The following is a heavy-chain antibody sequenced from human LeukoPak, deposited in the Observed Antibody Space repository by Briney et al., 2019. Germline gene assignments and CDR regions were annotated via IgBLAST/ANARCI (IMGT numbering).Heavy chain of an antibody. CDR3: ARGEQWLPTGIDY. D-gene: IGHD6-19*01. CDR1: GFTFSSYS. J-gene: IGHJ4*02. CDR2: ISSSSSHI. Sequence: GGSLRLSCAASGFTFSSYSMNWVRQAPGKGLEWVSSISSSSSHIYHADSVKGRFTIFRDNAKNSLYLQMNSLRAEDTAVYYCARGEQWLPTGIDYWGQGTLVTVSS. V-gene: IGHV3-21*01.